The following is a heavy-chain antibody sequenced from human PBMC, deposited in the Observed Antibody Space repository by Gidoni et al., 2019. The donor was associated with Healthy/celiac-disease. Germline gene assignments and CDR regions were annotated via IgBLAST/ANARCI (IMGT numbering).Heavy chain of an antibody. CDR2: INPSGGST. V-gene: IGHV1-46*01. CDR1: GYTFTSYY. D-gene: IGHD3-22*01. CDR3: ARNYYYDSSGYYYYFDY. Sequence: QVQLVQSGAEVKKPGASVKVSCKASGYTFTSYYMHWVRQAPGQGLEWMGIINPSGGSTSYAQKFQGRVTMTTDTSTSTVYMELSSLRSEDTAVYYCARNYYYDSSGYYYYFDYWGQGTLVTVSS. J-gene: IGHJ4*02.